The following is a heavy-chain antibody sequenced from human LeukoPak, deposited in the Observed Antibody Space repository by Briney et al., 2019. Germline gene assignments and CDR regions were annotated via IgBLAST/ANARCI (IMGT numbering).Heavy chain of an antibody. CDR1: GYTFTGYY. CDR2: INPNSGGT. D-gene: IGHD6-13*01. CDR3: ARGGEYSSSWYWFDP. J-gene: IGHJ5*02. V-gene: IGHV1-2*04. Sequence: GASVKVSCKASGYTFTGYYMHWVRQAPGQGLEWMGWINPNSGGTNYAQKFQGWVTMTRDTSNSTAYMELSRLRSDDTAVYYCARGGEYSSSWYWFDPWGQGTLVTVSS.